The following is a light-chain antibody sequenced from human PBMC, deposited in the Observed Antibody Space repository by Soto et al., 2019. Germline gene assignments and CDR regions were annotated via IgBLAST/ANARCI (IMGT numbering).Light chain of an antibody. Sequence: QSVLTQPASVSGSPGQSITISCTGTSSDVGGYNYVSWYQQLPGKAPKLMIYDVNNRPSGVSNRFSGSKSGNTASLTISGLQAEDEADYYCSSYTGSSTFAFGTGTKAPS. J-gene: IGLJ1*01. CDR1: SSDVGGYNY. V-gene: IGLV2-14*01. CDR2: DVN. CDR3: SSYTGSSTFA.